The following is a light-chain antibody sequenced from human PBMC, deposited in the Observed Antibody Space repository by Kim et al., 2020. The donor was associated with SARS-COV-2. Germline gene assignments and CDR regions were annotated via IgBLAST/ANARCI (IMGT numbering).Light chain of an antibody. Sequence: DVQMTQSPSSLSASVGDRVTLSCRSSQTIGTDLHWYQQKPGKAPKIMITDASALRPGVPSRFSGSGSGTDISLTINNLQLEDSATYDCQQSDTRPHLTCGGVTKV. CDR2: DAS. CDR1: QTIGTD. J-gene: IGKJ4*01. CDR3: QQSDTRPHLT. V-gene: IGKV1-39*01.